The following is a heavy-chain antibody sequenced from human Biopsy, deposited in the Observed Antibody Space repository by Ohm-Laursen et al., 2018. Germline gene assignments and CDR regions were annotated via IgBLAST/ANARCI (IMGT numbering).Heavy chain of an antibody. CDR3: ARAYPPPGRRLVVVAGDFDC. D-gene: IGHD2-15*01. Sequence: SLRLSCSASGFTVYNNYMTWVRQAPGKGLEWVSGISSSGNSTYYAGSVKGRFTISRDNSKNTLYLQLNSLRVDDTAVYYCARAYPPPGRRLVVVAGDFDCWGQGTRVTVSS. J-gene: IGHJ4*02. V-gene: IGHV3-53*01. CDR2: ISSSGNST. CDR1: GFTVYNNY.